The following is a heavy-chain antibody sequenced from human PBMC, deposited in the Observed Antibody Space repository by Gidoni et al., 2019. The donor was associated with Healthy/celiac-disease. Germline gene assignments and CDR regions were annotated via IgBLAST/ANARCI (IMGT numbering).Heavy chain of an antibody. CDR2: ISSNGGST. CDR3: LNRYSSSVVAAIAAY. CDR1: GFTFRSYA. J-gene: IGHJ4*02. Sequence: EVQLEEPGGGLVQPGGSLSLPCSASGFTFRSYAMHWVRQAPGKGLEYVSAISSNGGSTYYADSVKGRFTISRDNSKNTLYLQMSSLRADDTAVYHCLNRYSSSVVAAIAAYWGQGTLVTVSS. D-gene: IGHD6-13*01. V-gene: IGHV3-64D*06.